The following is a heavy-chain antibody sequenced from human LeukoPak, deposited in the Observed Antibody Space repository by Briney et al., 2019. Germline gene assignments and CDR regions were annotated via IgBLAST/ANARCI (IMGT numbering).Heavy chain of an antibody. CDR1: GGSISSYY. Sequence: SETLSLTCTVSGGSISSYYWSWIRQPPGKGLEWIGYIYYSGSTNYNPSLKSRFTISVDTSKNQFSLKLSSVTAADTAVYYCARVSIAAAGTGVDYWGQGTLVTVSS. J-gene: IGHJ4*02. V-gene: IGHV4-59*01. CDR3: ARVSIAAAGTGVDY. CDR2: IYYSGST. D-gene: IGHD6-13*01.